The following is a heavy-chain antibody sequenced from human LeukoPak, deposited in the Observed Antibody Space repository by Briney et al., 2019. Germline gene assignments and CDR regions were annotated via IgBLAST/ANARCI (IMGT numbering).Heavy chain of an antibody. CDR2: ISAYSGNT. V-gene: IGHV1-18*01. CDR3: ARTRSGYGGKPQISDY. J-gene: IGHJ4*02. D-gene: IGHD4-23*01. CDR1: GYTFTSYG. Sequence: ASVKVSCKASGYTFTSYGISWVRQAPGQGLEWMGWISAYSGNTNYAQKLQGRVTMTTDTSTSTAYMELRSLRSDDTAVYYCARTRSGYGGKPQISDYWGQGTLVTVSS.